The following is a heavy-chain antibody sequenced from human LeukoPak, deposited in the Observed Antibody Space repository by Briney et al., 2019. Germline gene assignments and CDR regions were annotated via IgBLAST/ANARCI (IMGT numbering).Heavy chain of an antibody. CDR2: IYPGDSDT. CDR1: GYSFNTYW. V-gene: IGHV5-51*01. J-gene: IGHJ6*03. D-gene: IGHD2-21*01. CDR3: ARVNGRRMQLWTKPTDSYYYYMDV. Sequence: GESLKISCKGSGYSFNTYWIGWVRQMPGKGLEWMGIIYPGDSDTRYSPSFQGQVTISADKSISTAYLQWSSPKASDTAMYYCARVNGRRMQLWTKPTDSYYYYMDVWGKGTTVTVSS.